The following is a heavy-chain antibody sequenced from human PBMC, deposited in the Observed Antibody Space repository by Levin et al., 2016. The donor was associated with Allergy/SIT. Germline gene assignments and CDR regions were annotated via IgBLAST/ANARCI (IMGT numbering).Heavy chain of an antibody. D-gene: IGHD2-15*01. CDR3: AGHDFQRSGHDFDL. CDR2: SYIGGST. V-gene: IGHV4-61*02. Sequence: LRLSCTVSGGSISSSSYYWAWIRQPAGKGLEWIGRSYIGGSTDYNPSLKSRVTMSIDTSRKQFSLKLRSVTAADTAVYFCAGHDFQRSGHDFDLWGRGTLVTVSS. CDR1: GGSISSSSYY. J-gene: IGHJ2*01.